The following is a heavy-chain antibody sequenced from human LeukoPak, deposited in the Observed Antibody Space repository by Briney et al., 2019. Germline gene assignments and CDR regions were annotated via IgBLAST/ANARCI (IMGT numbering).Heavy chain of an antibody. Sequence: GGSLRLSCAASGFTFSSYAMSWVRQAPGKGLEWVSAISGSGGSTYYADSVKGRFTISRDNSKNTLYLQMNSLRAEDTAVYYCAKDRRGDSSGWYYFDYWGQGTLFTVSS. V-gene: IGHV3-23*01. CDR3: AKDRRGDSSGWYYFDY. CDR1: GFTFSSYA. J-gene: IGHJ4*02. D-gene: IGHD6-19*01. CDR2: ISGSGGST.